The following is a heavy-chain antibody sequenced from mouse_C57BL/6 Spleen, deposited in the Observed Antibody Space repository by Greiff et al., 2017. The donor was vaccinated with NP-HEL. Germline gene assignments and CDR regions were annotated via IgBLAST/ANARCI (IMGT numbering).Heavy chain of an antibody. Sequence: EVKLLESGPGLVKPSQSLSLTCSVTGYSITSGYYWNWIRQFPGNKLEWMGYISYDGSNNYNPSLKNRISITRDTSKNQFFLKLNSVTTEDTATYYCAREGDYYSNYETYWGQVTLVTVSA. CDR1: GYSITSGYY. D-gene: IGHD2-5*01. CDR2: ISYDGSN. CDR3: AREGDYYSNYETY. J-gene: IGHJ3*01. V-gene: IGHV3-6*01.